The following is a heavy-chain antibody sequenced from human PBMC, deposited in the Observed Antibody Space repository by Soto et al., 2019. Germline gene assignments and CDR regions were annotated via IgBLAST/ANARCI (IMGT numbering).Heavy chain of an antibody. J-gene: IGHJ4*02. CDR1: GFSLSTSGVG. CDR2: IYWDDDK. V-gene: IGHV2-5*02. D-gene: IGHD2-15*01. Sequence: SGPTLVKPTQTLTLTCTFSGFSLSTSGVGVGWIRQPPGKALEWLALIYWDDDKRYSPSLKSRLTITKDTSKNQVVLTMTNMDPVDTATYYCAHRRSYCSGGSCYSDYWGQGTLVTVSS. CDR3: AHRRSYCSGGSCYSDY.